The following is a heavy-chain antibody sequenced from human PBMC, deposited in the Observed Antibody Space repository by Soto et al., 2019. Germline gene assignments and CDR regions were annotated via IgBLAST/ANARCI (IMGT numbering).Heavy chain of an antibody. CDR2: ISYDGSNK. J-gene: IGHJ3*02. D-gene: IGHD2-15*01. V-gene: IGHV3-30*18. Sequence: QVQLVESGGGVVQPGRSLRLSCAASGFTFSSYGMHWVRQAPGKGLEWVAVISYDGSNKYYADSVKGRFTISRDNSKNSLYLQMNSLRAEDTAVYYCAKVHCRGGSWQGRDIWGQGTMVTVSS. CDR1: GFTFSSYG. CDR3: AKVHCRGGSWQGRDI.